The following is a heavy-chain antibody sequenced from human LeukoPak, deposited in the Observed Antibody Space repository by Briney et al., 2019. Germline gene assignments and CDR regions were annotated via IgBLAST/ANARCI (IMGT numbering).Heavy chain of an antibody. CDR3: AREVVYYMDV. V-gene: IGHV3-11*01. Sequence: PGGSLRLSCEATGFDISADYMNWIRQAPGKGLEWVAYISPGGDAIYYGDSVKGRFIVSRENAKNTLYLEMNSLRVEDTAVYYCAREVVYYMDVWGKGATVIVSS. CDR2: ISPGGDAI. CDR1: GFDISADY. J-gene: IGHJ6*03.